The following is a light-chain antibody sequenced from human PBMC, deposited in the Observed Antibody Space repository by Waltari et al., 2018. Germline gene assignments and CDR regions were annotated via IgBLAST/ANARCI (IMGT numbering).Light chain of an antibody. V-gene: IGKV3-11*01. J-gene: IGKJ4*01. CDR3: QHRTDWSFLT. Sequence: EIVLTQSPATLSLSPGEGATLSCRASQTITTYLAWYQQKPGHAPRLLNSDASNRATGIPARFRGSGSGTDFALTISSLEPEDFAVYYCQHRTDWSFLTFGGGTKVEIK. CDR1: QTITTY. CDR2: DAS.